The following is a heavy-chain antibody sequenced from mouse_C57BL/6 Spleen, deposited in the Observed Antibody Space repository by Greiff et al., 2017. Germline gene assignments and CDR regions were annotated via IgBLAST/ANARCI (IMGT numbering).Heavy chain of an antibody. V-gene: IGHV5-17*01. CDR2: ISSGSSTI. J-gene: IGHJ4*01. CDR3: ARGCDYYGSSDYAMDY. D-gene: IGHD1-1*01. CDR1: GFTFSDYG. Sequence: DVKLVESGGGLVKPGGSLKLSCAASGFTFSDYGMHWVRQAPEKGLEWVAYISSGSSTIYYADTVKGRFTISRDNAKNTLFLQMTSLRSEDTAMYYCARGCDYYGSSDYAMDYWGQGTSVTVSS.